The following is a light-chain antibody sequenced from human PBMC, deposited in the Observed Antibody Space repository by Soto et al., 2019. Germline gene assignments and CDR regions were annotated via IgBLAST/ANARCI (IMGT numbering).Light chain of an antibody. CDR2: DVS. CDR3: ASYTTSSTYV. Sequence: QSALTQPASVSGSPGQSIAISCTGTSSDVGGYSYVSWYQQQPGKAPKLVISDVSNRPSGVSDRFSGSKSGNTASLTISGLQTEDEADYYCASYTTSSTYVFGTWNKLTVL. J-gene: IGLJ1*01. V-gene: IGLV2-14*01. CDR1: SSDVGGYSY.